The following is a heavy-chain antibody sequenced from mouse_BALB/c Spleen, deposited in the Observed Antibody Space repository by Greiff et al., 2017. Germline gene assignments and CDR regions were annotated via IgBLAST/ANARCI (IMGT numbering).Heavy chain of an antibody. J-gene: IGHJ3*01. CDR2: IDPENGDT. CDR3: NAWTGTRAY. CDR1: GFNIKDYY. D-gene: IGHD4-1*01. V-gene: IGHV14-4*02. Sequence: VQLQQSGAELVRSGASVKLSCTASGFNIKDYYMHWVKQRPEQGLEWIGWIDPENGDTEYAPKFQGKATMTADTSSNTAYLQLSSLTSEDTAVYYCNAWTGTRAYWGQGTLVTVSA.